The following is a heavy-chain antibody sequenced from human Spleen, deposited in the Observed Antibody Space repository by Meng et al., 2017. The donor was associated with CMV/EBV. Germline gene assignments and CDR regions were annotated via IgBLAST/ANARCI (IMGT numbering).Heavy chain of an antibody. Sequence: GSLRLSCTVSGGSLSSNFWSWIRQPPGKGLEWIGYIYYSGSTNYNPSLKSRVTISADTSKNQFSLKLNSVTAADTAVYYCARTFAAAAHYFDFWGQGTLVTVSS. D-gene: IGHD6-13*01. CDR3: ARTFAAAAHYFDF. CDR2: IYYSGST. V-gene: IGHV4-59*01. CDR1: GGSLSSNF. J-gene: IGHJ4*02.